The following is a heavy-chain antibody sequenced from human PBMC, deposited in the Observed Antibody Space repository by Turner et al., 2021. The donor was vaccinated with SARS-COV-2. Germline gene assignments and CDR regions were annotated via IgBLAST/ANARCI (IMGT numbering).Heavy chain of an antibody. D-gene: IGHD2-21*02. J-gene: IGHJ3*02. Sequence: QVQLVQSGAEVKKPGSSVKVSCNASGGTFSIYAISWVRQAPGQGLEWMGGIIPILGTANYAQKFQGRVTITADESTSTAYMELSSLRSEDTAVYYCARNPYCGGDCYGAFDIWGQGTMVTVSS. CDR1: GGTFSIYA. CDR3: ARNPYCGGDCYGAFDI. CDR2: IIPILGTA. V-gene: IGHV1-69*01.